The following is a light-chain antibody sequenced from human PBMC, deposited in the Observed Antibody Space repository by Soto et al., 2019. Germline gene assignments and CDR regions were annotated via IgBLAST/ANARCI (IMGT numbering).Light chain of an antibody. V-gene: IGKV3-11*01. CDR3: QQRGNWPLT. CDR1: QSVSSY. J-gene: IGKJ1*01. CDR2: DAS. Sequence: EIVLTQSPATLSLSPGERATLSCRASQSVSSYFAWYQQKPGQAPRLLIYDASNRASGIPARCRGSGSGTDFTLTISSLEPEDFAVYYCQQRGNWPLTFGQGTKV.